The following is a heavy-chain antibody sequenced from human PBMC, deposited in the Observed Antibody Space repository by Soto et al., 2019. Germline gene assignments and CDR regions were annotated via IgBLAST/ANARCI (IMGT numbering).Heavy chain of an antibody. CDR1: GFTFSSYS. D-gene: IGHD3-10*01. CDR2: ISSSSSYI. V-gene: IGHV3-21*01. Sequence: EVQLVESGGGLVKPGGSLRLSCAASGFTFSSYSMNWVRQAPGKGLEWVSSISSSSSYIYYADSVKGRFTISRDNAKNSLYLQMNSLRAEDTAVYYCARDRLRYYGSGSEATYYYYGMDVWGQGTTVTVSS. CDR3: ARDRLRYYGSGSEATYYYYGMDV. J-gene: IGHJ6*02.